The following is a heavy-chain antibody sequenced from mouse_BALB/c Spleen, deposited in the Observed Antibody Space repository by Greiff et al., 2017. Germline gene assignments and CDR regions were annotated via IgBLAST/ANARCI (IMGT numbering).Heavy chain of an antibody. D-gene: IGHD2-10*01. CDR2: ISSGSSTI. CDR3: ATYYGNYYYAMDY. J-gene: IGHJ4*01. Sequence: VESGGGLVQPGGSRKLSCAASGFTFSSFGMHWVRQAPEKGLEWVAYISSGSSTIYYADTVKGRFTISRDNPKNTLFLQMTSLRSEDTAMYYCATYYGNYYYAMDYWGQGTSVTVSS. V-gene: IGHV5-17*02. CDR1: GFTFSSFG.